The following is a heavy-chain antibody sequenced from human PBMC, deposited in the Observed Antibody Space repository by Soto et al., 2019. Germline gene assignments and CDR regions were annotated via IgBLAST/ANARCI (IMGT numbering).Heavy chain of an antibody. CDR1: GGSFSGYY. V-gene: IGHV4-34*01. CDR3: ARGGRAARGVTTNYYYYYGMDV. D-gene: IGHD6-6*01. CDR2: NNHSGST. J-gene: IGHJ6*02. Sequence: SETLSLTCAVYGGSFSGYYWSWIRQPPGKGLEWIGENNHSGSTYYNPSLKSRVTISVDTSKNQFSLKLSSVTAADTAVYYCARGGRAARGVTTNYYYYYGMDVWGQGTTVTVSS.